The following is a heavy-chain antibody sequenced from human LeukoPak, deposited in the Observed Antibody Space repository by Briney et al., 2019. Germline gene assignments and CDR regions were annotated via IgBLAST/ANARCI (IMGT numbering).Heavy chain of an antibody. CDR1: GVALSGYY. CDR2: INHSGST. CDR3: ARAGSSIIYRGVFDI. D-gene: IGHD3-10*01. V-gene: IGHV4-34*01. Sequence: SETLSLTCAVYGVALSGYYWSWVRQPPGKGLEWIGEINHSGSTNYNPSLKSRVTISVDTTRNQFSLKLSPVTAADTAVYYCARAGSSIIYRGVFDIWGQGTMVTVSS. J-gene: IGHJ3*02.